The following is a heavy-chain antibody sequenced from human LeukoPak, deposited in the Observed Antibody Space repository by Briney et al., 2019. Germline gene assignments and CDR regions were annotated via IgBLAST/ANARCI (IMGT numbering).Heavy chain of an antibody. V-gene: IGHV1-69*06. J-gene: IGHJ6*04. D-gene: IGHD2-8*02. CDR3: ARRAGGPYYYYYGMDV. Sequence: GASVMVFCKAWGGTFSSYGISWGRHAPGKGLEWMGGIIPIFGTANYAQKFQGRVTITADKSTSTAYMELSSLRSEDTAVYYCARRAGGPYYYYYGMDVWGKGTTVTVSS. CDR2: IIPIFGTA. CDR1: GGTFSSYG.